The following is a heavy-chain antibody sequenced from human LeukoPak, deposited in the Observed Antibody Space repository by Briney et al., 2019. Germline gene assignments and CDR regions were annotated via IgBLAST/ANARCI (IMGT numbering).Heavy chain of an antibody. CDR3: ARLGKEGYYYDSSGYYLDY. Sequence: PSETLSLTCTVSGGSISSYYWSWIRQPPGKGLEWIGYIYYSGSTNYNPSLKSRVTISVDTSKNQFSLKLSFVTAADTAVYYCARLGKEGYYYDSSGYYLDYWGQGTLVTVSS. V-gene: IGHV4-59*08. CDR1: GGSISSYY. J-gene: IGHJ4*02. CDR2: IYYSGST. D-gene: IGHD3-22*01.